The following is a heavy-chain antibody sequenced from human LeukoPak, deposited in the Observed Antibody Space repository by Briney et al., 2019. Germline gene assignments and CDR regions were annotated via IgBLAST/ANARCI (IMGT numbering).Heavy chain of an antibody. V-gene: IGHV3-30*02. J-gene: IGHJ4*02. CDR3: AKDSSSWYSVIDY. CDR2: IRYDGSNK. D-gene: IGHD6-13*01. Sequence: PGGSLRLSCAASGFTFSSYGMHWVRQAPGKGLEWVAFIRYDGSNKYYADSVKGRFTISRDNSKNTLYLQMNSLRAEDTAVYYCAKDSSSWYSVIDYWGQGTLVTVSS. CDR1: GFTFSSYG.